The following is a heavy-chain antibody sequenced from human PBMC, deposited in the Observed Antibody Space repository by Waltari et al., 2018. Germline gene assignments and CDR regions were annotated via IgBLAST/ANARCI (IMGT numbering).Heavy chain of an antibody. CDR2: TTNSNTYI. V-gene: IGHV3-21*03. Sequence: EVQLVESGGGLVKPGGSLRLSCAASGFTISSFGMSWVRQAPGKGLEWVSSTTNSNTYIYYADSVKGRFIVSIDNAKNSLYLQMNSLRADDTAVYFCARALTTPNDYWGQGTLVTVSS. J-gene: IGHJ4*02. D-gene: IGHD4-17*01. CDR3: ARALTTPNDY. CDR1: GFTISSFG.